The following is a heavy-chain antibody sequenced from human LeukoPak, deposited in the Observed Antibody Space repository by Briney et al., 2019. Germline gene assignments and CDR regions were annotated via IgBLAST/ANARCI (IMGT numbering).Heavy chain of an antibody. Sequence: SGGSLRLSCAASGFTFRNYALSWVRQAPGKGLEWVSSISGSGGSTYYADSVKGRFTISRDNSKNTLYVQMDSLRAEDTAVYYCARDVHYDSSGSFDYWGQGTLVSVSS. CDR1: GFTFRNYA. D-gene: IGHD3-22*01. CDR3: ARDVHYDSSGSFDY. J-gene: IGHJ4*02. V-gene: IGHV3-23*01. CDR2: ISGSGGST.